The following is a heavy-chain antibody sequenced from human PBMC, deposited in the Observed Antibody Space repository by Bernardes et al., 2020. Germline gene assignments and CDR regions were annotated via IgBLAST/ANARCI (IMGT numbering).Heavy chain of an antibody. CDR2: INHSGST. Sequence: SEPLSLTCAVYGGSFSGYYWSWIRQPPGKGLEWIGEINHSGSTNYNPSLKSRVTISVDTSKNQFSLKLSSVTAADTAMYYCARSGKLGPNDYWGQGTLVTVSS. V-gene: IGHV4-34*01. CDR1: GGSFSGYY. J-gene: IGHJ4*02. CDR3: ARSGKLGPNDY. D-gene: IGHD7-27*01.